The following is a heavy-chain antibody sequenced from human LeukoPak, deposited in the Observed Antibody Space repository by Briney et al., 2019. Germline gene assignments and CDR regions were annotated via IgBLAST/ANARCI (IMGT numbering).Heavy chain of an antibody. CDR1: GSTFSSYS. D-gene: IGHD2/OR15-2a*01. V-gene: IGHV3-21*01. CDR2: ISSSSSYI. J-gene: IGHJ4*02. CDR3: ARGEVTTFGY. Sequence: PGGSLRLSCAASGSTFSSYSMNWVRQAPGKGLEWVSSISSSSSYIYYADSVKGRFTISRDNAKNSLYLQMNSLRAEDTAVYYCARGEVTTFGYWGQGTLVTVSS.